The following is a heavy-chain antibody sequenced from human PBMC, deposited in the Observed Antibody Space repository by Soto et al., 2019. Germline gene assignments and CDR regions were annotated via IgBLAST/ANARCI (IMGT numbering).Heavy chain of an antibody. J-gene: IGHJ4*02. D-gene: IGHD6-13*01. Sequence: SETLSLTCTVSGGSISSRNYYWGWIRQPPGKGLEWIGSIFYTGNTYSNPSLKSRVTISVDTSKNQFSLKLSSVTAADTAVYYCARDPDGAAAGSLDYWGQGTLVTVSS. CDR3: ARDPDGAAAGSLDY. V-gene: IGHV4-39*07. CDR1: GGSISSRNYY. CDR2: IFYTGNT.